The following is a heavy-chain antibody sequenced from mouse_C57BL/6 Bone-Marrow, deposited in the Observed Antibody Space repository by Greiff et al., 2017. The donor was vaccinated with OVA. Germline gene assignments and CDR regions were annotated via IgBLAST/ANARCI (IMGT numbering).Heavy chain of an antibody. Sequence: EVQRVESGGGLVKPGGSLKLSCAASGFTFSDYGMHWVRQAPEKGLEWVAYISSGSSTIYYADTVKGRFTISRDNAKNTLFLQMTSLRSEDTAMYYCARHYSNSYYYAMDYWGQGTSVTVSS. V-gene: IGHV5-17*01. J-gene: IGHJ4*01. CDR1: GFTFSDYG. D-gene: IGHD2-5*01. CDR2: ISSGSSTI. CDR3: ARHYSNSYYYAMDY.